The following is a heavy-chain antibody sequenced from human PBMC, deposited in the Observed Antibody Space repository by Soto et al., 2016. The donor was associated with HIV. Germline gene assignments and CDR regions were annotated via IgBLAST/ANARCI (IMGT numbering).Heavy chain of an antibody. CDR1: GGSFGTYY. J-gene: IGHJ3*02. CDR2: IDHSGAI. CDR3: ARREWKLNAFDI. Sequence: QVQLQQWGAGLLKPSETLSLTCAVYGGSFGTYYWDWIRQSPGKGLEWIGEIDHSGAIKFNPPLQSRVTISVDMSKNQFSLKLNSVTAADTAIYYCARREWKLNAFDIWAKGQWSPSLQ. D-gene: IGHD3-3*01. V-gene: IGHV4-34*02.